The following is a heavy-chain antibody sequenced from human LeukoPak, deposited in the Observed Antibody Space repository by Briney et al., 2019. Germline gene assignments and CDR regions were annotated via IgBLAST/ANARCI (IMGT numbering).Heavy chain of an antibody. Sequence: GGSLRLSFSASGFPFSYYAIHWVRPAPGKGLEWVAVISNDGSNKYYADSVKGRFTISRDNSKNTVFLQMNSLRDDGTAVYYCARGSTLWYLIDYWGQGTLVTVSS. CDR2: ISNDGSNK. J-gene: IGHJ4*02. V-gene: IGHV3-30-3*01. CDR3: ARGSTLWYLIDY. CDR1: GFPFSYYA. D-gene: IGHD3-10*01.